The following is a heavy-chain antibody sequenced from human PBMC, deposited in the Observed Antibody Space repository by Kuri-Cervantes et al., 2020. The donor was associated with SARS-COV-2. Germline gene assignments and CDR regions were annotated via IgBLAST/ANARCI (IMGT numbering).Heavy chain of an antibody. CDR1: GFTFSSYA. D-gene: IGHD4-17*01. J-gene: IGHJ2*01. V-gene: IGHV3-23*01. Sequence: GESLKISCAASGFTFSSYAMSWVRQAPGKGLEWVSAISGSGGSTYYADSVKGRFIITSDNSKNTLYLQMNSLRAEDTAEYYCAKARHDYGDYANGSWYFDLWGRGTLVTVSS. CDR3: AKARHDYGDYANGSWYFDL. CDR2: ISGSGGST.